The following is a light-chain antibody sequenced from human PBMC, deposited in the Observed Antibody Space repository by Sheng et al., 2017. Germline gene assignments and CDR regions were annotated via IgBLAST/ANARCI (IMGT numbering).Light chain of an antibody. CDR2: DTS. CDR1: QSLTSY. CDR3: QQYNNWPLT. J-gene: IGKJ4*01. Sequence: VLTQSPGTLSLSPGERATLSCRASQSLTSYLAWYQQKPGQAPRLLIYDTSNRATGIPTRFSGSGSGTEFTLTISSLQSEDFAIYYCQQYNNWPLTFGGGTKVEVK. V-gene: IGKV3D-15*01.